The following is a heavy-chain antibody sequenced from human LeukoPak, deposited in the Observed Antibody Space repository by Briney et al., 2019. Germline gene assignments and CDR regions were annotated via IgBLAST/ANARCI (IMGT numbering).Heavy chain of an antibody. D-gene: IGHD3-3*01. CDR2: INHSRST. CDR3: ARGPSYDFWSGYLYYFDY. Sequence: SETLSLTCAVYGGSFSGYYWSWIRQPPGKGLEWIGEINHSRSTNYNPSLKSRVTISVDTSKNQFSLKLSSVTAADTAVYYCARGPSYDFWSGYLYYFDYWGQGTLVTVSS. V-gene: IGHV4-34*01. CDR1: GGSFSGYY. J-gene: IGHJ4*02.